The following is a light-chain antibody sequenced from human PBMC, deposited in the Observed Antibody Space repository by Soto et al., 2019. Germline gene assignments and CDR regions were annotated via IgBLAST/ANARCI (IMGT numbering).Light chain of an antibody. CDR2: WAS. CDR1: QSLLYSSNKKNY. CDR3: HQYYTTPYT. Sequence: DIALMQTPDSLPVSLGGRATINCKYSQSLLYSSNKKNYLAWYRQRPGQPPQLLIYWASTRGSEVPDRFSGSGSGTDFTLTIDSLQAEDMAVYYCHQYYTTPYTFGQGTKVDIK. J-gene: IGKJ2*01. V-gene: IGKV4-1*01.